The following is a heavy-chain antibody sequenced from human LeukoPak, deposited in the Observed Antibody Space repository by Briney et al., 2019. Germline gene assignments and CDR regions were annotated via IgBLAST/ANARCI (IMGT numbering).Heavy chain of an antibody. Sequence: XSXYTFTSYYMHXXRQAPGQGLXXMGIINPSGGSTSYAQKFQGRVTMTRDTSTSTVYMELSSLRSEDTAVYYCARGKYSSSWLIDYWGQGTLVTVSS. CDR2: INPSGGST. CDR1: XYTFTSYY. CDR3: ARGKYSSSWLIDY. D-gene: IGHD6-13*01. V-gene: IGHV1-46*01. J-gene: IGHJ4*02.